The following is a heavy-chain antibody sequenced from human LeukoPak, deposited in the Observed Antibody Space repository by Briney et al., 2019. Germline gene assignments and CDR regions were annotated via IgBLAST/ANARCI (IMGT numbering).Heavy chain of an antibody. Sequence: ASVKLSREPSRYTFTGYYMHWVRQAPGPGLKGLGWINPNSSGTNYAQKFQGWVTMTRDTSISTAYMELSRLRSDDTAVYYCARGISSSWSFAFGIWGQGTMVTVSS. V-gene: IGHV1-2*04. J-gene: IGHJ3*02. CDR1: RYTFTGYY. CDR3: ARGISSSWSFAFGI. D-gene: IGHD6-13*01. CDR2: INPNSSGT.